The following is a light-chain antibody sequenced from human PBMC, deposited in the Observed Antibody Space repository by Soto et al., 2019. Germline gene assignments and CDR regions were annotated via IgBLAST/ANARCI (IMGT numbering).Light chain of an antibody. Sequence: ASVGERVTISCRASQGISNWLAWYQQKPGKAPRLLIYAASTLQSGVPSRFSGTGSGTDFTLTISSLQSEDFANYYCQQANSFPLITFGQGTRLEIK. CDR3: QQANSFPLIT. V-gene: IGKV1-12*01. CDR1: QGISNW. CDR2: AAS. J-gene: IGKJ5*01.